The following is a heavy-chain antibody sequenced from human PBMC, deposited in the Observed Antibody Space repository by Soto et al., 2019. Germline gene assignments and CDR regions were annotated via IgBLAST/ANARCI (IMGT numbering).Heavy chain of an antibody. D-gene: IGHD6-6*01. J-gene: IGHJ6*02. CDR3: ARDMYSSSFGYYYGMDV. Sequence: PSETLSLTCTVSGGSISSGGYYWSWIRQHPGKGLEWIGYIYYSGSTYYNPSLKSRVTISVDTSKNQFSLKLSSVTAADTAVYYCARDMYSSSFGYYYGMDVWGQGTTVTVSS. CDR1: GGSISSGGYY. V-gene: IGHV4-31*03. CDR2: IYYSGST.